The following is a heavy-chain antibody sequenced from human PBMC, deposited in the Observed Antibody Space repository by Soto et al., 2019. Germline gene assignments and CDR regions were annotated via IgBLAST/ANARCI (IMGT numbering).Heavy chain of an antibody. J-gene: IGHJ6*02. Sequence: QVQLVQSGAEVKKPGSSVKVSCKASGGTFSSYAISWVRQAPGQGLEWMGGIIPIFGTANYAQKFQGRVTITEDESTRTAYLELSSLRSEDTAVYYCARDLFVVVPAAITPGYYYYGMDVWGQGTTVTVSS. V-gene: IGHV1-69*01. CDR3: ARDLFVVVPAAITPGYYYYGMDV. CDR2: IIPIFGTA. D-gene: IGHD2-2*01. CDR1: GGTFSSYA.